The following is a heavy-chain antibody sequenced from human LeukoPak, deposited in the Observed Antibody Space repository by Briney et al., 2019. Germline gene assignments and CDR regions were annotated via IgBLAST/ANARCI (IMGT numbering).Heavy chain of an antibody. Sequence: SVNVSCKASGYTFTNYYMHWVRQAPGQGLEWMGIINPSGGSTSYAQQFQGRVTMTRDTSTSTVYMELSSLRSEDMAVYYCARTPVELATDYFDYWGQGTLVTVSS. CDR2: INPSGGST. V-gene: IGHV1-46*01. CDR1: GYTFTNYY. D-gene: IGHD5-24*01. CDR3: ARTPVELATDYFDY. J-gene: IGHJ4*02.